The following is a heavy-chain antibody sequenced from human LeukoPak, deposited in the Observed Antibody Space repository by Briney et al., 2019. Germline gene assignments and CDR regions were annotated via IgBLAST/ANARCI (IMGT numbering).Heavy chain of an antibody. D-gene: IGHD1-26*01. J-gene: IGHJ4*02. CDR1: GFTFSSYA. Sequence: GGSLRLSCAASGFTFSSYAMNWVRQAPGKGLEWVSAVRGSDAGTSYADSVKGRFTISRDNSKDTLYLQMSSLRAEDTAVYYCAKNRGGSYYSGSDYWGQGTLVTVSS. CDR3: AKNRGGSYYSGSDY. V-gene: IGHV3-23*01. CDR2: VRGSDAGT.